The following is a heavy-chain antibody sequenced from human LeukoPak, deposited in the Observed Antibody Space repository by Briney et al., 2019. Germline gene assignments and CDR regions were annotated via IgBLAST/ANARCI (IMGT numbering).Heavy chain of an antibody. J-gene: IGHJ4*02. V-gene: IGHV4-59*01. CDR3: ARRGRISSGWQDYL. CDR1: GGSISSYY. CDR2: IYHTGST. D-gene: IGHD6-25*01. Sequence: SETLSLTCTVSGGSISSYYWSWIRQPPGKGLEWIANIYHTGSTNYNPSLSSRVTISIDTAKNQFSLKLTSVTAADTAVYYCARRGRISSGWQDYLWGQGTLVTVSS.